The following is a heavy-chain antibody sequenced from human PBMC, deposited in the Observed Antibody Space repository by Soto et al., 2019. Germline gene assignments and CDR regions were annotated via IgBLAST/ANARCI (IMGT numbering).Heavy chain of an antibody. J-gene: IGHJ3*02. CDR2: IYYDGSKS. D-gene: IGHD3-10*01. CDR1: GFSFSHYG. CDR3: VRNYNQLEDGDAFDI. V-gene: IGHV3-30*19. Sequence: QVQLVESGGGVVQPGRSLRLSCAASGFSFSHYGMHWVRQAPGRGLEWVAVIYYDGSKSFYADSVKGRFNISRDNSRNTLYLQMDSLRAEDTAVYYCVRNYNQLEDGDAFDIWGQGTAVTVSS.